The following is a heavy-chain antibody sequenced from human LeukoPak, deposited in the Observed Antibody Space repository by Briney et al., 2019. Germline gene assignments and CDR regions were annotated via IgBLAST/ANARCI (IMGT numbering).Heavy chain of an antibody. CDR1: GFTFSSYG. D-gene: IGHD1-7*01. Sequence: GGSLRLSCAASGFTFSSYGMHWVRQAPGKGLEWVAVISYDGSNKYYADSVKGRFTISRDNSKNTLYLQMNSLRAEDTAVYYCAIIPPRGNYAFDIWGQGTMVTVSS. J-gene: IGHJ3*02. V-gene: IGHV3-30*03. CDR2: ISYDGSNK. CDR3: AIIPPRGNYAFDI.